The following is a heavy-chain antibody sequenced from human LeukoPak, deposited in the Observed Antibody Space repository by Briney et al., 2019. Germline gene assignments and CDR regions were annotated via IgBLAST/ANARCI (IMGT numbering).Heavy chain of an antibody. V-gene: IGHV3-23*01. D-gene: IGHD1-26*01. CDR1: GFSFGTYA. CDR3: ANCPIVGALSGRDNVDY. CDR2: ISATGGRT. J-gene: IGHJ4*02. Sequence: PGGSLRLSCAASGFSFGTYAMSWVRQAPGKGLEWLSAISATGGRTFYADSVKGRFTISRDNSKNTLYLQMNSLSDDDTAVYYCANCPIVGALSGRDNVDYWGQGTMVTVSS.